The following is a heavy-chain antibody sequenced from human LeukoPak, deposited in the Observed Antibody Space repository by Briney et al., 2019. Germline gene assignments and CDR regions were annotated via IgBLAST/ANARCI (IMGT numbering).Heavy chain of an antibody. J-gene: IGHJ4*02. D-gene: IGHD3-10*01. Sequence: SETLSLTCTVSGGSISTYYWSWIRQPPGKGLEWIGYIFYSGSTNSNPSLKSRVSISVDTFKNQFSLKLIAVTAADTAVYYCARGWRDYYGSGGYSERYDYWGQGTLVTVSS. CDR2: IFYSGST. CDR1: GGSISTYY. V-gene: IGHV4-59*01. CDR3: ARGWRDYYGSGGYSERYDY.